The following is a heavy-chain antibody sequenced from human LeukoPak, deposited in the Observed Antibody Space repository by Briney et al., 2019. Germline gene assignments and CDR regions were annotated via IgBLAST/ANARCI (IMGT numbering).Heavy chain of an antibody. CDR2: ISGSGGST. V-gene: IGHV3-23*01. J-gene: IGHJ4*02. CDR3: ARWGLSYTIDY. Sequence: PGGSLRLSCAASGFTFSSYAMSWVRQAPGKGLEWVSAISGSGGSTYYADSVKGRFTISRDNSKNTLYLQMDSLRAEDTAVYSCARWGLSYTIDYWGQETLVTVSS. D-gene: IGHD2-21*01. CDR1: GFTFSSYA.